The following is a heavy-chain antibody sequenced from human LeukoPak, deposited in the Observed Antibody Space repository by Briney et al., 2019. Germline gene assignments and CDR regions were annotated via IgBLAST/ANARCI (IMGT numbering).Heavy chain of an antibody. J-gene: IGHJ4*02. CDR2: ISGSGGST. CDR3: AKDRTISLPNDY. D-gene: IGHD3-9*01. Sequence: GGSLRLSCAASGFTFSSYSMNWVHQAPGKGLEWVSAISGSGGSTYYADSVKGRFTISRDNSKNTLYLQMNSLRAEDTAVYYCAKDRTISLPNDYWGQGTLVTVSS. CDR1: GFTFSSYS. V-gene: IGHV3-23*01.